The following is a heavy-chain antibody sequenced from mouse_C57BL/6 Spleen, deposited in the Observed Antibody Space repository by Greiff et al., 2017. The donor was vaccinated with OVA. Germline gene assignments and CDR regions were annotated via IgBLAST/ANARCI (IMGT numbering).Heavy chain of an antibody. J-gene: IGHJ2*01. Sequence: QVQLKEPGAELVMPGASVKLSCKASGYTFTSYWMHWVKQRPGQGLEWIGEIDPSDSYTNYNQKFKGKSTLTVDKSSSTAYMQLSSLTSEDSAVYYCARSLDGYYYFDYWGQGTTLTVSS. CDR2: IDPSDSYT. V-gene: IGHV1-69*01. D-gene: IGHD2-3*01. CDR1: GYTFTSYW. CDR3: ARSLDGYYYFDY.